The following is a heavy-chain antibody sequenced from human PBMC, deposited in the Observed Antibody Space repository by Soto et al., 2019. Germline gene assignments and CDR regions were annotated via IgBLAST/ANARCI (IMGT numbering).Heavy chain of an antibody. CDR3: GRDKRGGGEFDY. V-gene: IGHV4-31*03. CDR2: IYYRGST. J-gene: IGHJ4*02. Sequence: QVQLQESGPGLVKPSQTLSLTCTVSGGSISSGGYYWSWIRQHPGKGLEWIGYIYYRGSTYYNPSLKIRVTITVNTSRNRFSLKLSFVTAADTAVYYCGRDKRGGGEFDYWGQGTLVTVSS. D-gene: IGHD3-16*01. CDR1: GGSISSGGYY.